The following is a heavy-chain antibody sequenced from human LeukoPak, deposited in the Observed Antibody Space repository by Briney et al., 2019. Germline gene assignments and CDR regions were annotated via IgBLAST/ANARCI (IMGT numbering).Heavy chain of an antibody. CDR3: AKDWGDMVRGLFDY. Sequence: GRSLRLSCAASGFSFSSYAMSWVRQGPGKGLEWVSAISGSGVSTYNADSVKGRFTISRDNSKNTLYLQLNSLRAEDTAVYYCAKDWGDMVRGLFDYWGQGTLVTVSS. CDR2: ISGSGVST. V-gene: IGHV3-23*01. CDR1: GFSFSSYA. J-gene: IGHJ4*02. D-gene: IGHD3-10*01.